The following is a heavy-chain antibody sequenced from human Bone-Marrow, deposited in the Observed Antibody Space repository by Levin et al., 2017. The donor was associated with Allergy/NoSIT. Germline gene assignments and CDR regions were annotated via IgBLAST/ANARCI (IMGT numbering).Heavy chain of an antibody. J-gene: IGHJ2*01. CDR3: ARVSQANRKARVYWYFDL. CDR2: IHHSGST. Sequence: SQTLSLTCAVSGGSLNDYSWNWVRQPPGKSLECLGEIHHSGSTNYNPSLKSRVTISVEMSKNQISLNLTSVTAADTGLYYCARVSQANRKARVYWYFDLWGRGTLVTVSS. V-gene: IGHV4-34*01. D-gene: IGHD3-16*02. CDR1: GGSLNDYS.